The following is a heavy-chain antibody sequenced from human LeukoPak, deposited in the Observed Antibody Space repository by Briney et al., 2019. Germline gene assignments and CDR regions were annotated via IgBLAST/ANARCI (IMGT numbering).Heavy chain of an antibody. V-gene: IGHV3-20*04. D-gene: IGHD4-17*01. CDR3: ARDHSYGDYLSYYFDY. J-gene: IGHJ4*02. CDR2: INWNGGST. CDR1: GFTFDDYG. Sequence: GGSLRLSCAASGFTFDDYGMSWVRQAPGKGLEWVSGINWNGGSTGYAHSVKGRFTISRDNAKNSLYLQMNSLRAEDTALYYCARDHSYGDYLSYYFDYWGQGTLVTVSS.